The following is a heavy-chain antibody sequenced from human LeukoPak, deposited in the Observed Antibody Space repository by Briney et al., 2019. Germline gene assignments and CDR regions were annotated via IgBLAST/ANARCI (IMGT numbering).Heavy chain of an antibody. V-gene: IGHV1-18*01. CDR3: ARGDSGAFDI. Sequence: EASVKVSCKASGYTFTTYGINWLRQAPGQGLEWMGWISPHNGNTNYAQKFQGRVTMTTDTSTTTASMEVRSLTSDDTALYYCARGDSGAFDIWGQGTMVTVSS. J-gene: IGHJ3*02. CDR2: ISPHNGNT. CDR1: GYTFTTYG. D-gene: IGHD3-3*01.